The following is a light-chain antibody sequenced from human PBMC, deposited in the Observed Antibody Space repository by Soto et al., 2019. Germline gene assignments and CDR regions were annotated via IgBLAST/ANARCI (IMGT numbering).Light chain of an antibody. V-gene: IGKV3-20*01. CDR3: HQYGASPRT. J-gene: IGKJ1*01. CDR1: QSVSSN. Sequence: EIVMTQSPATLSVSPGERATLSCRASQSVSSNLAWYQQKPGQAPRLLIFGASNRATGIPDRFSGSGSGTDFTLTINGLEPEDFAVYSCHQYGASPRTFGQGTKV. CDR2: GAS.